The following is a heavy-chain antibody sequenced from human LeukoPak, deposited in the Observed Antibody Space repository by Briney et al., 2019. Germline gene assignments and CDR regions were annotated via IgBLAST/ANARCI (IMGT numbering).Heavy chain of an antibody. D-gene: IGHD6-19*01. CDR1: GYTFTSYG. V-gene: IGHV1-18*01. J-gene: IGHJ4*02. Sequence: ASVKVSCKASGYTFTSYGISWVRQAPGQGLEWMGWISAYNGNTNYAQKLQGRVTMITDTSTSTAYMELRSLRSDGTAVYYCARDTLRYPMVVNELAVAGQIDYWGQGTLVTVSS. CDR3: ARDTLRYPMVVNELAVAGQIDY. CDR2: ISAYNGNT.